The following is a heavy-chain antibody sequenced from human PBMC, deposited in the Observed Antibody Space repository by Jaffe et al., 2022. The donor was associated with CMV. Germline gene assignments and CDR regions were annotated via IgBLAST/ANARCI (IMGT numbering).Heavy chain of an antibody. J-gene: IGHJ4*02. CDR2: IDWDDDT. CDR3: VRGIYGTSWFLDS. CDR1: GFSLKTNAMC. D-gene: IGHD6-13*01. Sequence: QVTLRESGPALVKPKQTLTLSCTFSGFSLKTNAMCVAWIRQPPGKALEWLARIDWDDDTFYNISLRTRLTISKDTSKNQVVLIMSDMDPVDTATYYCVRGIYGTSWFLDSWGQGALVTVSS. V-gene: IGHV2-70*17.